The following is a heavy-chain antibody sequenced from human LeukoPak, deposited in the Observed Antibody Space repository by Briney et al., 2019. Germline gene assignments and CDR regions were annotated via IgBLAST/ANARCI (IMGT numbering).Heavy chain of an antibody. CDR3: ARGLHLDSSGWYDGWFDP. J-gene: IGHJ5*02. V-gene: IGHV4-30-4*01. CDR1: GGSISSGDYY. Sequence: SETLSLTCTVSGGSISSGDYYWSWIRQPPGKGLEWIGYTYYSGSTYYNPSLKSRVTISVDTSKNQFSLKLSSVTAADTAVYYCARGLHLDSSGWYDGWFDPWGQGTLVTVSS. D-gene: IGHD6-19*01. CDR2: TYYSGST.